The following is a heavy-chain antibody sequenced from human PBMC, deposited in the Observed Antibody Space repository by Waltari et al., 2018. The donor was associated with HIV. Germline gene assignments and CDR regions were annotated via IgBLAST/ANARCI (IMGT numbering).Heavy chain of an antibody. CDR2: IIPLFGTT. CDR1: GGAFSTSV. Sequence: QVQLVQSGAEVKKPGSSVKVSCKISGGAFSTSVISWVRQAPGQGLEWMGGIIPLFGTTDYAQRFQGRLTISADKSTSTAYMDLSSLRSEDTAVYYCARGELTVGVDLWDEGSHYYYAMDVWGQGTTV. CDR3: ARGELTVGVDLWDEGSHYYYAMDV. D-gene: IGHD3-3*01. V-gene: IGHV1-69*06. J-gene: IGHJ6*02.